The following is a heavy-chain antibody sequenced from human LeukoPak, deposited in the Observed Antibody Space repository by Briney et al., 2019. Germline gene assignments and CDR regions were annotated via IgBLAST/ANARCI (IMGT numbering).Heavy chain of an antibody. D-gene: IGHD2-21*02. J-gene: IGHJ4*02. CDR2: ISGGGDIT. CDR1: GFNFANHA. Sequence: GGSLRLSYAASGFNFANHAMSWVRQTPGKGLEWVSAISGGGDITYYADSVTGRFTISRDNSKDTLFLQMHSLRPGDTAVYYCVREDTPATANYWGQGTLVTISS. V-gene: IGHV3-23*01. CDR3: VREDTPATANY.